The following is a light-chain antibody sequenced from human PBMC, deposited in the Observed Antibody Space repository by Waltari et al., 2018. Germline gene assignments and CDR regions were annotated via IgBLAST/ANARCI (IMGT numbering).Light chain of an antibody. CDR3: YSTDSSSCPL. Sequence: SHELTQPPSVSVSPGQTARIPCSGDALPTKYLYWYQQKSGQAPVMLIYEDNKRPSGIHERFSGSSSRTLATLTVSGAVVEDEGDYYCYSTDSSSCPLFGGGTRLTVL. CDR2: EDN. CDR1: ALPTKY. V-gene: IGLV3-10*01. J-gene: IGLJ3*02.